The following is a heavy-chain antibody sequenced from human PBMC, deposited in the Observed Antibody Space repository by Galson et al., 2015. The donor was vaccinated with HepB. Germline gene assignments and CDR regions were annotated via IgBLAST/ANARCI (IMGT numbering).Heavy chain of an antibody. V-gene: IGHV1-69*01. D-gene: IGHD4-11*01. CDR1: GGTFSSYA. Sequence: SCKASGGTFSSYAISWVRQAPGQGLEWMGGIIPIFGTANYAQKFQGRVTITADESTSTAYMELSSLRSEDTAVYYCAREVGDDYSNYEGENWFDPWGQGTLVTVSS. J-gene: IGHJ5*02. CDR3: AREVGDDYSNYEGENWFDP. CDR2: IIPIFGTA.